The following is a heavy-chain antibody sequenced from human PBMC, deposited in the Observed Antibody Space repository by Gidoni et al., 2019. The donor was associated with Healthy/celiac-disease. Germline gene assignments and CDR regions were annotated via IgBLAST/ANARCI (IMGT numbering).Heavy chain of an antibody. V-gene: IGHV1-2*06. D-gene: IGHD6-13*01. Sequence: QVQLVQSGAAVKKPGASVKVSCKASGSTFTGYYMHWVRQAPGQGLEWMGRINPNSGGTNYAQKFQGRVTMTRDTSISTAYMELSRLRSDDTAVYYCARLYSSSGRYFDYWGQGTLVTVSS. CDR2: INPNSGGT. J-gene: IGHJ4*02. CDR3: ARLYSSSGRYFDY. CDR1: GSTFTGYY.